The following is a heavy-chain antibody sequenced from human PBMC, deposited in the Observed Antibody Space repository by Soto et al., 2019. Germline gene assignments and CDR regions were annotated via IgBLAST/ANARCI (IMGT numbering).Heavy chain of an antibody. V-gene: IGHV1-69*12. CDR3: ARDDSSGWYGSQSLQH. D-gene: IGHD6-19*01. CDR2: IIPVFGTA. Sequence: QVQLVQSGAEVKKPGSSVRVSCKACGGTFSKYPISWVRQAPGQGLEWLGGIIPVFGTANYGQKFQGRVTINADESTSTVYMELTSLISEDTAVYYCARDDSSGWYGSQSLQHRGQGTLVTVTS. CDR1: GGTFSKYP. J-gene: IGHJ1*01.